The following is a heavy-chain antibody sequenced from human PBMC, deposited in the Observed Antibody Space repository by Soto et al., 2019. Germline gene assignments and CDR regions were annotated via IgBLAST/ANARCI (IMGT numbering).Heavy chain of an antibody. CDR3: ARDSIRGPGDAFDI. Sequence: QVQLQESGPGLVKPSETLSLTCTVSGGSISSYYWSWIRQPPGKGLEWIGDINYSGSTNYNPSLKSRVAISVATSMNQFSLKLSSVTAAGTAVYYGARDSIRGPGDAFDIWCQGTMVTVSS. D-gene: IGHD4-17*01. V-gene: IGHV4-59*01. CDR2: INYSGST. CDR1: GGSISSYY. J-gene: IGHJ3*02.